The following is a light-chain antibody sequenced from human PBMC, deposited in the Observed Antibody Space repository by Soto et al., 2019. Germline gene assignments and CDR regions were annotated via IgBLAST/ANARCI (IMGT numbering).Light chain of an antibody. J-gene: IGLJ3*02. CDR3: TSYAGSNTWV. CDR1: SSDVGGYNY. V-gene: IGLV2-8*01. CDR2: EVS. Sequence: QSALTQPPSASGSPGQSVTISCTGTSSDVGGYNYVSWYQQHPGKAPKLMIYEVSKRPSGVPDRFSGSKSGNTASLTVSGLQAEGEEDYYCTSYAGSNTWVFGGGTKLTVL.